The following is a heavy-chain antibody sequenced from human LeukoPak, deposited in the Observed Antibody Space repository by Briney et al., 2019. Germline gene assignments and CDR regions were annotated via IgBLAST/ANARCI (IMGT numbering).Heavy chain of an antibody. Sequence: GGSLRLSCAASGFTFSSYGMHWVRQAPGKGLEWVSAISGSGGSTYYADSVKGRFTISRDNSKNTLYLQMNSLRAEDTAVYYCAKVEAIVVVITPFDYWGQGTLVTVSS. D-gene: IGHD3-22*01. CDR3: AKVEAIVVVITPFDY. CDR1: GFTFSSYG. J-gene: IGHJ4*02. CDR2: ISGSGGST. V-gene: IGHV3-23*01.